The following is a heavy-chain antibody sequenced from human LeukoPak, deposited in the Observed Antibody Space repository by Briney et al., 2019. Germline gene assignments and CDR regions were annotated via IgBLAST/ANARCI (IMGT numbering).Heavy chain of an antibody. V-gene: IGHV1-69*13. CDR2: IIPLLGTP. CDR1: GGTFTNYA. CDR3: AEDSSMVTTRAPYYYYYLDV. J-gene: IGHJ6*02. Sequence: SVKVSCKASGGTFTNYAISWVRQAPGQGLEWMGGIIPLLGTPNYAQKFQGRVTITADDSTSTAYMELTSLRSEDTAVYYCAEDSSMVTTRAPYYYYYLDVWGQGTTVAVSS. D-gene: IGHD4-17*01.